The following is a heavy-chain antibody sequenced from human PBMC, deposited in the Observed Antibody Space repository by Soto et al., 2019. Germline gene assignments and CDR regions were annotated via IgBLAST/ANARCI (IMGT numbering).Heavy chain of an antibody. CDR1: GGTIRSSSYY. Sequence: PSETLSLTCTVSGGTIRSSSYYWGWIRQPPGKGLVWIGSIYYNESTNYNPSLKSRVTISVDTSKNQFSLKLSSVTAADTAVYYCARDDRGGDSRFSYYYGMDVWGQGTTVTVSS. J-gene: IGHJ6*02. CDR2: IYYNEST. V-gene: IGHV4-39*07. CDR3: ARDDRGGDSRFSYYYGMDV. D-gene: IGHD6-13*01.